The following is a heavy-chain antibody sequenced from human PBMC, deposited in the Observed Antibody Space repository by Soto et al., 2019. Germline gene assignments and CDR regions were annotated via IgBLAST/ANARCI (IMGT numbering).Heavy chain of an antibody. CDR2: MYYTGNK. V-gene: IGHV4-39*01. D-gene: IGHD6-6*01. CDR3: ARRSSSSLGSLFEP. J-gene: IGHJ5*02. CDR1: VGSISSSTYY. Sequence: PSETVSLTCTFSVGSISSSTYYWDWIRQPPWKGLEWIGAMYYTGNKNYNPSLESRVTMSVDTSKNQFSLKLSSVTPTDTAVYYCARRSSSSLGSLFEPWGRGSLVSVS.